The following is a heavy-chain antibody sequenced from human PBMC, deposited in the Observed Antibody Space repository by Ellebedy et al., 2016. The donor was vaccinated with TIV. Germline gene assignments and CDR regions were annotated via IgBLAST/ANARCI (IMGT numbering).Heavy chain of an antibody. CDR1: GFTFSSYA. Sequence: GGSLRLSCAASGFTFSSYAMHWVRQAPGKGLEWVAVISDDGSNKYYADSVKGRFTISRDNSKNTLYLQMDSLRVEDTAVYYCATSPLSYYYYTMDVWGQGTTVTVSS. V-gene: IGHV3-30-3*01. CDR3: ATSPLSYYYYTMDV. CDR2: ISDDGSNK. J-gene: IGHJ6*02. D-gene: IGHD3-3*01.